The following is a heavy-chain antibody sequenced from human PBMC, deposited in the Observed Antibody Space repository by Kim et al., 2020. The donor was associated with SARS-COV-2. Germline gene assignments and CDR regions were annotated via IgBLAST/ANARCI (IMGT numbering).Heavy chain of an antibody. CDR3: ARHSQLYYDFWSGLDAFDI. Sequence: SRVTISVDTSKNQFSLKLSSVTAADTAVYYCARHSQLYYDFWSGLDAFDIWGQGTMVTVSS. V-gene: IGHV4-39*01. D-gene: IGHD3-3*01. J-gene: IGHJ3*02.